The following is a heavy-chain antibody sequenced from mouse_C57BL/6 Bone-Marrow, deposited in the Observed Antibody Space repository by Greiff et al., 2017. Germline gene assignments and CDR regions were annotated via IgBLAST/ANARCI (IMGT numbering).Heavy chain of an antibody. CDR1: GFTFSSSG. Sequence: EVQLVESGGDLVKPGGSLKLSCAASGFTFSSSGMSWVRPTPDKRLEWVATISSGGSYTYYPDSVKGRFTISRDNAKNTLYLQMSSLKSEDTAMYYCARNNYYGSSYPYYAMDYWGQGTSVTVSS. J-gene: IGHJ4*01. D-gene: IGHD1-1*01. CDR3: ARNNYYGSSYPYYAMDY. V-gene: IGHV5-6*01. CDR2: ISSGGSYT.